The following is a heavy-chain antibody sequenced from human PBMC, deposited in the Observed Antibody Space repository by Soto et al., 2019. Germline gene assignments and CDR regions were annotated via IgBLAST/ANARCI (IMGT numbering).Heavy chain of an antibody. D-gene: IGHD5-12*01. CDR3: ARESGGATATLDYYYFYMDV. CDR1: GDSFNDYY. J-gene: IGHJ6*03. Sequence: VQLVQSGAEVKKPGASVKVSCKTSGDSFNDYYIHWVRQAPGQGLEWMGWINPNGGVTKYAQKCQGRVTVTRDTSIRTVYMELSSLRSDDTAVYYCARESGGATATLDYYYFYMDVWGKGTTVTVSS. CDR2: INPNGGVT. V-gene: IGHV1-2*02.